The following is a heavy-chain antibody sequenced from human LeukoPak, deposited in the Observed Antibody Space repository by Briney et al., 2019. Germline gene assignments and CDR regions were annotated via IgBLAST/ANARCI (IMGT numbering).Heavy chain of an antibody. CDR3: AKNSARYSSSWYSTS. CDR1: GFTFSSYA. Sequence: GGSLRLSCAASGFTFSSYAMSWVRQAPGKGLEWVSAISGSGGSTYYADSVKGRFTISRDNSKNTLYLQMNSLRAEDTAVYYCAKNSARYSSSWYSTSWGQGTLVTVSS. J-gene: IGHJ5*02. V-gene: IGHV3-23*01. D-gene: IGHD6-13*01. CDR2: ISGSGGST.